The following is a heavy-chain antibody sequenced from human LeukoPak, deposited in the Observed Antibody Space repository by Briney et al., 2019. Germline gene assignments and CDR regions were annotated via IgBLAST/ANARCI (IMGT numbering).Heavy chain of an antibody. J-gene: IGHJ4*02. Sequence: SETLSLTCTVSGGSISSYYWSWIRQPPGKGLEWIGYIYYSGSTNYNPSLKSRVTISVDTSKNQFSLKLSSVTAADTAVYYCARDRRGIPPYFDYWGQGTLVTVSS. D-gene: IGHD3-16*01. CDR3: ARDRRGIPPYFDY. CDR2: IYYSGST. V-gene: IGHV4-59*01. CDR1: GGSISSYY.